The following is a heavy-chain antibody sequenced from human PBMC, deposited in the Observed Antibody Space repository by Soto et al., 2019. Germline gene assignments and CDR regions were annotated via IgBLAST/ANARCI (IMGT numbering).Heavy chain of an antibody. J-gene: IGHJ4*02. CDR2: IYSTGNT. Sequence: EVKLVESGGGLVQPGGSLRLSCAASGVTVSNNYMTWVRQAPGKGLELVSSIYSTGNTFYADSVKGRFTISRDNSKNTLYLQMKSLRVEDTAVYYCARNVPVTTLGYWGQGTLVTGSS. CDR3: ARNVPVTTLGY. D-gene: IGHD4-17*01. CDR1: GVTVSNNY. V-gene: IGHV3-66*01.